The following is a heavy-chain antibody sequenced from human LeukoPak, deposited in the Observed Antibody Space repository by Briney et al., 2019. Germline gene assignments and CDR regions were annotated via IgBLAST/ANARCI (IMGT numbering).Heavy chain of an antibody. CDR2: IYTSGST. CDR3: ARGRIAVAGTYVDY. J-gene: IGHJ4*02. V-gene: IGHV4-59*10. Sequence: PSETLSLTCAVYGGSFSGYYWSWIRQPAGKGLEWIGRIYTSGSTNYNPSLKSRVTISVDTSKNQFSLKLSSVTAADTAVYYCARGRIAVAGTYVDYWGQGTLVTVSS. D-gene: IGHD6-19*01. CDR1: GGSFSGYY.